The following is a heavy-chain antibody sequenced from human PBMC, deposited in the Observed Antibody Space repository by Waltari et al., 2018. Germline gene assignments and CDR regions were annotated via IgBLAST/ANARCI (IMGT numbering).Heavy chain of an antibody. V-gene: IGHV3-15*07. J-gene: IGHJ4*02. Sequence: EVQLVESGGGLVKPGGSLRLSCAASGFTFNNAWLNWVRQAPGKGLEWVGRIKSKTDGGTIDCAAPVQGRFTLSRDDSKNTLFLQMNSLKSEDTAVYYCTTLRQWSFDYWGQGALVTVSS. D-gene: IGHD6-19*01. CDR2: IKSKTDGGTI. CDR3: TTLRQWSFDY. CDR1: GFTFNNAW.